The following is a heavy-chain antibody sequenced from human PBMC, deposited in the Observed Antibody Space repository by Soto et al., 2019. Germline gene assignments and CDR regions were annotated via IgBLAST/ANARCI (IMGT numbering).Heavy chain of an antibody. CDR3: ARARQRDTGRGLDV. Sequence: QVQLQESGPGLVKPSETMSLTCTISGDSINNYFWNWIRQTPGKGLEWIGYISYSGSTSYNPSLQSRVTISSDTSKNHFYLKLSSVTAADTAVYYCARARQRDTGRGLDVWGQGTTVTVSS. CDR2: ISYSGST. CDR1: GDSINNYF. J-gene: IGHJ6*02. D-gene: IGHD5-18*01. V-gene: IGHV4-59*01.